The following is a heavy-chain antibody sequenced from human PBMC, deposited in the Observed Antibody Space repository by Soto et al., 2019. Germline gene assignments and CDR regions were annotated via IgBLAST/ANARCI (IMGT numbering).Heavy chain of an antibody. CDR2: ISSSGSTI. V-gene: IGHV3-11*01. CDR1: GFTFSDYY. CDR3: ARDAGAIVATLYYYMDV. Sequence: PGGSLRLSCAASGFTFSDYYMSWIRQAPEKGLEWVSYISSSGSTIYYADSVKGRFTISRDNAKNSLYLQMNSLRAEDTAVYYCARDAGAIVATLYYYMDVWGKGTTVTVSS. J-gene: IGHJ6*03. D-gene: IGHD5-12*01.